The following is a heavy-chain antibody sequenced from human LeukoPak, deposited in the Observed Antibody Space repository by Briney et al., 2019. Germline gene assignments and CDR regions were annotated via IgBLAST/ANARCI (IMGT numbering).Heavy chain of an antibody. CDR3: ASGALVATRFDY. D-gene: IGHD5-24*01. J-gene: IGHJ4*02. CDR1: GGSISSGGYY. CDR2: IYYSGST. V-gene: IGHV4-31*03. Sequence: PSQTLSLTCTVSGGSISSGGYYWSWIRQHPGKGLEWIGYIYYSGSTYYNPSLKSRVTISVDTSKNQFSLKLSSVTAADTAVYYCASGALVATRFDYWGQGTLVTVSS.